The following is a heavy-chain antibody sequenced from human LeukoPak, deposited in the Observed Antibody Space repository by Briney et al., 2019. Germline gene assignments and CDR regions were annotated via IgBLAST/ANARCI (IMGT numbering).Heavy chain of an antibody. CDR3: ARDPQSEAAAGTVFDP. J-gene: IGHJ5*02. Sequence: ASVKVSCKASGYTFTSYGISWVRQAPGQGLEWMGWISAYNGNTNYAQKLQGRVTMTTDTSTSTAYMELRSLRSDDTAVYYCARDPQSEAAAGTVFDPWGQGTLVTVSS. D-gene: IGHD6-13*01. V-gene: IGHV1-18*01. CDR1: GYTFTSYG. CDR2: ISAYNGNT.